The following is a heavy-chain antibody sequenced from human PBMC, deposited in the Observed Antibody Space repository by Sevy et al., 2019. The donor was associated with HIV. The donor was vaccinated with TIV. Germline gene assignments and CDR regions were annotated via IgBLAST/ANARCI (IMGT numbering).Heavy chain of an antibody. Sequence: GGSLRLSCAASGFTFSDAWMNWVRLAPGKGLERVGRIKSKSAGGTTDYAAPVKDRFTISRDDSKNTLYLQMNGLRTEDTAVYHCGRITPTTDVDYWGQGTLVTVSS. D-gene: IGHD1-7*01. V-gene: IGHV3-15*05. CDR1: GFTFSDAW. CDR3: GRITPTTDVDY. J-gene: IGHJ4*02. CDR2: IKSKSAGGTT.